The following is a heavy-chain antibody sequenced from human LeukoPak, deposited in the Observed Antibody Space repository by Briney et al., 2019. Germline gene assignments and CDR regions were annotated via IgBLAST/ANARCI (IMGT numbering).Heavy chain of an antibody. V-gene: IGHV3-21*01. CDR3: ARGEHPWVARGYFDY. CDR2: ISSCSSYI. D-gene: IGHD5-12*01. J-gene: IGHJ4*02. Sequence: GGSLRLSCAASGFTFSSYSMNWVRQAPGKGLEWVSSISSCSSYIYYADSVKGRFTISRDNAKNSLYLQMNSLRAEDTAVYYCARGEHPWVARGYFDYWGQGTLVTVSS. CDR1: GFTFSSYS.